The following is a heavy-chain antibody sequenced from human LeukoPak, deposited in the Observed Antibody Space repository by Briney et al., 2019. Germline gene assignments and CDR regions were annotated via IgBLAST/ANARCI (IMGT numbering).Heavy chain of an antibody. CDR2: ISYDGSNK. Sequence: GGSLRLSCAASGFTFSSYALHWVRQAPGMGLEWVAVISYDGSNKYYPDSVRGRFTISRDNSKNTLYLQMNSLRAEDTAVYYCSRDPYGSSAYQNYFDYWGQGTLVTVSS. V-gene: IGHV3-30-3*01. D-gene: IGHD3-16*01. CDR3: SRDPYGSSAYQNYFDY. CDR1: GFTFSSYA. J-gene: IGHJ4*02.